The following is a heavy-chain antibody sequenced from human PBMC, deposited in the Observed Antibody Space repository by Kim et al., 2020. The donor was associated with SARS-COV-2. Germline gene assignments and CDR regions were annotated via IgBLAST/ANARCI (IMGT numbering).Heavy chain of an antibody. V-gene: IGHV4-39*01. J-gene: IGHJ3*02. CDR2: IYYSGGT. CDR1: GGPISSSSYY. D-gene: IGHD1-26*01. Sequence: SETLSLSCTVSGGPISSSSYYWGWIRQPPGQGLEWIGSIYYSGGTYYNPSLKSRVTIFVDTSRNQLSLKLSSVTAADTAVYYCARHRVVGTATEDAFDIWGQGTMVTVSS. CDR3: ARHRVVGTATEDAFDI.